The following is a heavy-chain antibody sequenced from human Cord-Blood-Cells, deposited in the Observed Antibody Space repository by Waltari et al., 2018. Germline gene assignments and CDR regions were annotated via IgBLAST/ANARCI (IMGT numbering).Heavy chain of an antibody. V-gene: IGHV4-34*01. CDR2: INHSGST. J-gene: IGHJ4*02. Sequence: QVQLQQWGAGLLKPSETLSLTCAVYGGSFRGYSWSWIRQPPGKGLEWIGEINHSGSTNYNPSLKSRVTISVDTSKNQFSLKLSSVTAADTAVYYCARDYDSSGYYYDYWGQGTLVTVSS. CDR1: GGSFRGYS. D-gene: IGHD3-22*01. CDR3: ARDYDSSGYYYDY.